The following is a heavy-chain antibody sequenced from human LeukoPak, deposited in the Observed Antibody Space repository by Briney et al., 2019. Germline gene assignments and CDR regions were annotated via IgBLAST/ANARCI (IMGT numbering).Heavy chain of an antibody. J-gene: IGHJ5*02. CDR3: GAQGGMAGNGWFDP. CDR1: GFTFSSYG. Sequence: PGRSLRLSCAASGFTFSSYGMHWVRQAPGKGLEWVAVIWYDGSNKYYADSVKGRFTISRDNSKNTLYLQMNSLRAEDTAVYYCGAQGGMAGNGWFDPWGQGTLVTVSS. V-gene: IGHV3-33*01. D-gene: IGHD6-19*01. CDR2: IWYDGSNK.